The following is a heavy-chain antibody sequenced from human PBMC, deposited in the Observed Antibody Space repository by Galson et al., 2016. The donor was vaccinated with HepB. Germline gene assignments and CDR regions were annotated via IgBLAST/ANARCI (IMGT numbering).Heavy chain of an antibody. D-gene: IGHD2-8*01. V-gene: IGHV3-7*04. CDR3: AKEEGCPVNWCDP. J-gene: IGHJ5*02. Sequence: SLRLSCAASGFNFSGNWMSWVRQAPGKGLEWVANIQQDGTERNSEDSVRGRFTISRDNAKDSPYLQMNSLRPEDTAIYYCAKEEGCPVNWCDPWGPGTLVIVSS. CDR1: GFNFSGNW. CDR2: IQQDGTER.